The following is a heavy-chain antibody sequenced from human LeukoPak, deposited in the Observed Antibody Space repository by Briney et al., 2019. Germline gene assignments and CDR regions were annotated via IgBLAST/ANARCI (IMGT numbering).Heavy chain of an antibody. D-gene: IGHD5/OR15-5a*01. CDR3: ARLGYSVYGDTLGGWSIDY. V-gene: IGHV5-51*01. CDR2: IYPGDSDT. CDR1: GYSFTSHW. Sequence: GESLKISCKGSGYSFTSHWIGWVRQMPGKGLEWMGIIYPGDSDTTYSPSFQGQVTISVDKSISTAYLQWSSLKASETAMYYCARLGYSVYGDTLGGWSIDYWGQGTLVTVSS. J-gene: IGHJ4*02.